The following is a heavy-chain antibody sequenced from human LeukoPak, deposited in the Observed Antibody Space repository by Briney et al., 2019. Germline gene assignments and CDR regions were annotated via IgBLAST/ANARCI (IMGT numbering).Heavy chain of an antibody. CDR3: ARRLTQYDCFDP. J-gene: IGHJ5*02. V-gene: IGHV6-1*01. D-gene: IGHD2-2*01. CDR1: GDCVSSNSVT. CDR2: TYYRSTWYN. Sequence: SQTLSLTCAISGDCVSSNSVTWNWIRQSPSRGLKWLGRTYYRSTWYNDYAVSVRGRITVNPDTSKNQFSLHLNSVTPEDTAVYYCARRLTQYDCFDPWGQGILVTVSS.